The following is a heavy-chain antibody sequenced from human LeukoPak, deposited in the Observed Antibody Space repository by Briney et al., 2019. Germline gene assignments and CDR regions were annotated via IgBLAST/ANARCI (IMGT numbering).Heavy chain of an antibody. V-gene: IGHV3-30*02. Sequence: GGSLRLSCAAFGFTFTSYGMHWVRQAPGKGLEWVAFIRFDGSNEFYADSVKGRFTVSRDNSRNTLFLQMNSLRAEDTAVYYCAKELDQYHFDIRLDYWGQGTLLTVSS. CDR1: GFTFTSYG. CDR3: AKELDQYHFDIRLDY. CDR2: IRFDGSNE. D-gene: IGHD3-22*01. J-gene: IGHJ4*02.